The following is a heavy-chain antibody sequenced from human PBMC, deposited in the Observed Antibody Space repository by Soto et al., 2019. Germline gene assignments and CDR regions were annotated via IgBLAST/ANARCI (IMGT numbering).Heavy chain of an antibody. Sequence: QVQLVQSGPEVGQPGASVKVSCKASGFTFSGYYLHWVRQAPGQGLVWMGYINPDSGRTSYAQKYQGTVTMTRDTSITTAYLELSSLKYDDSAIFYCALSFSQTNIDVWGQGTTVIVSS. CDR3: ALSFSQTNIDV. V-gene: IGHV1-2*02. CDR2: INPDSGRT. CDR1: GFTFSGYY. J-gene: IGHJ6*01.